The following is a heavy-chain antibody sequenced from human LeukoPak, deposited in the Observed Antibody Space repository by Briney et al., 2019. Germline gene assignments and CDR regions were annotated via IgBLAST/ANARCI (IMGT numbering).Heavy chain of an antibody. D-gene: IGHD4-17*01. Sequence: ASVKVSCKASGYTFTSYGISWVRQAPGQGLEWMGWISAYNGNTNYAQKLQGRVTMATDTSTSTAYMELRSLRSDDTAVYYCARNEDYGDYFDPWGQGTLVTVSS. CDR1: GYTFTSYG. CDR2: ISAYNGNT. J-gene: IGHJ5*02. CDR3: ARNEDYGDYFDP. V-gene: IGHV1-18*01.